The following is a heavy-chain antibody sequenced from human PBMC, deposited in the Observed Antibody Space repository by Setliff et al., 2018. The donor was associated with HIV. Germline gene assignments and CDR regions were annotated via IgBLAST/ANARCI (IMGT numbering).Heavy chain of an antibody. J-gene: IGHJ6*03. V-gene: IGHV1-46*01. CDR2: ISPSGIST. CDR1: GGTFSSYA. Sequence: ASVKVSCKASGGTFSSYAISWVRQAPGQGLEWMGMISPSGISTSYAQKFQGRVTMTRDTSTSTAYMELSRLRSDDTAVYYCARDGGGPGDYYYYYMDVWAKGTTVTVSS. D-gene: IGHD3-16*01. CDR3: ARDGGGPGDYYYYYMDV.